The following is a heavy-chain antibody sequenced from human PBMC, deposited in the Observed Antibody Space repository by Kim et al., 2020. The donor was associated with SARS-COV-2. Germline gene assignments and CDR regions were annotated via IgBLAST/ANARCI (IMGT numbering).Heavy chain of an antibody. Sequence: QKFQGRVTMTRDTSISTAYMELRRLRSDDTAVYYCARERSRGYSYGWFDPWGQGTLVTVSS. D-gene: IGHD5-18*01. V-gene: IGHV1-2*02. J-gene: IGHJ5*02. CDR3: ARERSRGYSYGWFDP.